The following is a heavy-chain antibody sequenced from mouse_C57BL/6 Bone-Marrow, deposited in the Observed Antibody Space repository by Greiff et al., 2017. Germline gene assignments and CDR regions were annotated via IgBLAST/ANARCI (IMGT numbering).Heavy chain of an antibody. Sequence: QVQLQQPGAELVKPGASVTLSCKASGYTFTSYWMHWVKQRPGRGLEWIGRIDPNSGGNKYNEKFKSKATLTVDKPSSPSYMQLSSLTSEDSAVYYCAHGNYFYWYFAVWGTGTTVTVSS. V-gene: IGHV1-72*01. CDR1: GYTFTSYW. J-gene: IGHJ1*03. CDR2: IDPNSGGN. CDR3: AHGNYFYWYFAV. D-gene: IGHD2-1*01.